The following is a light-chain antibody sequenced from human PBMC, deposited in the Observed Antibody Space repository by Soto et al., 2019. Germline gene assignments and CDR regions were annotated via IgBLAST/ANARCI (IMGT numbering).Light chain of an antibody. CDR1: QSISSW. V-gene: IGKV1-5*01. J-gene: IGKJ2*01. CDR2: DAS. Sequence: DIQMTQSPSTLSASVGDRVTITCRASQSISSWLAWYQQKPGKAPKVLIYDASSLESGVPSRFSGSGSGTEFTLTISSLQPEDFATYYCQQYTSYYTFSQGTKLEIK. CDR3: QQYTSYYT.